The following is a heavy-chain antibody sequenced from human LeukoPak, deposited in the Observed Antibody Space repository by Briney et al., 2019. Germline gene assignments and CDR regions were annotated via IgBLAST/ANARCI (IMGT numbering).Heavy chain of an antibody. CDR1: NSSIRSDYY. Sequence: PSETLSLTCIFSNSSIRSDYYWGWIRQPPGKALEWIGFIYHSGSTYYNPSLKSRVTISVDTSKNQFSLKLSSVTAADTAVYYCAGGYCSGGSCYHLDYWGQGTLVTVSS. CDR2: IYHSGST. CDR3: AGGYCSGGSCYHLDY. D-gene: IGHD2-15*01. J-gene: IGHJ4*02. V-gene: IGHV4-38-2*02.